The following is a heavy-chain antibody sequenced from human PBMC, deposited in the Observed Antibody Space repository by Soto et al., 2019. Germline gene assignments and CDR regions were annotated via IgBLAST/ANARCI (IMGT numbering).Heavy chain of an antibody. D-gene: IGHD6-13*01. Sequence: PSGTLSLTCTVSGGAINSTVYYWGWIRQPPGKGLEWIGSSNYGGPTYYSPSLQSRVTISLDTAKNHFSLNLRSVTAADTAVYYCARRGAYSTSVYYYYGMDVWGQGTTVTVSS. J-gene: IGHJ6*02. V-gene: IGHV4-39*01. CDR3: ARRGAYSTSVYYYYGMDV. CDR2: SNYGGPT. CDR1: GGAINSTVYY.